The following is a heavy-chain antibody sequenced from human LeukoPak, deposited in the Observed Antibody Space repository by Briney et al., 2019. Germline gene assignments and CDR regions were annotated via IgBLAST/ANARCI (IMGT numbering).Heavy chain of an antibody. J-gene: IGHJ1*01. CDR1: GFTFSGST. D-gene: IGHD3-9*01. Sequence: GGSLRLSCAASGFTFSGSTMHWVRQAPGKGLEWVAVISYDGSNKYYADSVKGRFTISRDNSKNTLYLQMNSLRAEDTAVYYCAKDVNRSLRYFDWLLPAEYFQHWGQGTLVTVSS. CDR3: AKDVNRSLRYFDWLLPAEYFQH. V-gene: IGHV3-30*04. CDR2: ISYDGSNK.